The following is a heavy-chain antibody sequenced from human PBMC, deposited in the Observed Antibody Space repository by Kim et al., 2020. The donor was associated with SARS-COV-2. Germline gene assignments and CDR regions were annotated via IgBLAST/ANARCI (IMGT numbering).Heavy chain of an antibody. Sequence: KGRFTSSRDNAKNSLYLQMNSLRAEATAVYYCARGVCSSTSCYADPPFDYWGQGTLVTVSS. J-gene: IGHJ4*02. V-gene: IGHV3-11*05. CDR3: ARGVCSSTSCYADPPFDY. D-gene: IGHD2-2*01.